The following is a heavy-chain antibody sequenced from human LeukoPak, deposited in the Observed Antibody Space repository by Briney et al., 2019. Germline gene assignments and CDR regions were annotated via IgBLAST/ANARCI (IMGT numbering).Heavy chain of an antibody. V-gene: IGHV3-53*01. CDR2: IYSGGST. J-gene: IGHJ3*02. CDR1: GFTVSSNY. CDR3: AGARIVGATRAFDI. Sequence: GGSLRLSCAASGFTVSSNYMSWVRQAPGKGLEWVSVIYSGGSTYYADSVKGRFTISRDNSKNTLYLQMNSLRAEDTAVYYCAGARIVGATRAFDIWGQGTMVTVSS. D-gene: IGHD1-26*01.